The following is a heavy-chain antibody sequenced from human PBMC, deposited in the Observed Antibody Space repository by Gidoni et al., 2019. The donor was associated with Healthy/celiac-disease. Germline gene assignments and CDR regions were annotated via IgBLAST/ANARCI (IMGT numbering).Heavy chain of an antibody. V-gene: IGHV2-70*15. J-gene: IGHJ4*02. CDR3: ARIHGRGPLG. Sequence: QVTLRESGPALVKPTQTLTLTCTFPGFSLSTSGMCVSWIRQPPGKALEWLARIDWDDDKYYRTSLKTRLTISKDTSKNQVVLTMTNMDPVDTATYYCARIHGRGPLGWGQGTLVTVSS. CDR1: GFSLSTSGMC. D-gene: IGHD3-10*01. CDR2: IDWDDDK.